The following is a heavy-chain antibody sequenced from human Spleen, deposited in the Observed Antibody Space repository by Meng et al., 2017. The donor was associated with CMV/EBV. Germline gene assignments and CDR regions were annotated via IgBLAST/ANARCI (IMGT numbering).Heavy chain of an antibody. CDR1: GFTFSSYA. V-gene: IGHV3-23*03. Sequence: GESLKISCAASGFTFSSYAMSWVRQAPGKGLEWVSVIYSGGSSTYYADSVKGRFTISRDNSKNTLYLQMNSLRAEDTAVYYCAKGQDGSGSYYYYYYGMDVWGQGTTVTVSS. CDR3: AKGQDGSGSYYYYYYGMDV. CDR2: IYSGGSST. J-gene: IGHJ6*02. D-gene: IGHD3-10*01.